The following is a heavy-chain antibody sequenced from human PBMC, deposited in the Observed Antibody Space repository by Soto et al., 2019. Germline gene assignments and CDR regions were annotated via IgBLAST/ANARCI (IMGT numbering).Heavy chain of an antibody. Sequence: GGSLRLSCAASGLTFSNAWMNWVRQAPGKGLEWVGRIKSKTDGGTTDYAAPVKGRFTISRDDSKNTLYLQMNSLKTEDTAVYYCTTEGNYGDFTGNDYWGQGTLVTVSS. J-gene: IGHJ4*02. V-gene: IGHV3-15*07. CDR3: TTEGNYGDFTGNDY. D-gene: IGHD4-17*01. CDR1: GLTFSNAW. CDR2: IKSKTDGGTT.